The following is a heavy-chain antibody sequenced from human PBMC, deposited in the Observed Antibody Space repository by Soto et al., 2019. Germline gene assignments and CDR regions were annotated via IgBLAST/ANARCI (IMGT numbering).Heavy chain of an antibody. Sequence: GGSLRLSCAASEFTVTNNEMSWVRQAPGKGLEWVSILYSGGNTYYADSVEGRFTISRDGSKNTLYLHMNSLRAEDTAVYYCALRRVAYADFWGQGTRVTVSS. V-gene: IGHV3-53*01. D-gene: IGHD2-2*01. CDR2: LYSGGNT. CDR1: EFTVTNNE. CDR3: ALRRVAYADF. J-gene: IGHJ4*02.